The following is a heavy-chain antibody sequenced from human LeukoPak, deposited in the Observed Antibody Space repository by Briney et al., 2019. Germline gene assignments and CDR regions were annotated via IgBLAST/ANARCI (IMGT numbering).Heavy chain of an antibody. V-gene: IGHV3-23*01. D-gene: IGHD6-13*01. Sequence: GGSLRLSCAASGFTSSSYAMSWVRQAPGKGLEWVSAISGSGGSTYYADSVKGRFTISRDNSKNTLYLQMNSLRAEDTAVYYCAKDRKSAQTSSWYYFDYWGQGTLVTVSS. CDR3: AKDRKSAQTSSWYYFDY. CDR1: GFTSSSYA. J-gene: IGHJ4*02. CDR2: ISGSGGST.